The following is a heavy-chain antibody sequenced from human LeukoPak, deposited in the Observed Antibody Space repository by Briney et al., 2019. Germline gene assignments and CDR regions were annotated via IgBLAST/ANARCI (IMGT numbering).Heavy chain of an antibody. D-gene: IGHD6-13*01. Sequence: TASETLSLTCTVSGGSISSYYWSWIRQPPGKGLEWIGYIYTSGSTNYNPSLKSRVTISVDTSKNQFSLKQSSVTAADTAAYYCARRVAAAGTFDPWGQGTLVTVSS. CDR1: GGSISSYY. J-gene: IGHJ5*02. V-gene: IGHV4-4*09. CDR2: IYTSGST. CDR3: ARRVAAAGTFDP.